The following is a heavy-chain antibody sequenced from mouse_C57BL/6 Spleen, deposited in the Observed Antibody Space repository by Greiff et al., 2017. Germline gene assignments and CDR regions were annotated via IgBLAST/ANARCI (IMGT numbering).Heavy chain of an antibody. CDR2: INPSTGGT. V-gene: IGHV1-42*01. CDR3: ARAIISTVVDGYFDV. Sequence: EVQLQQSGPELVKPGASVKISCKASGYSFTGYYMNWVKQSPEKSLEWIGEINPSTGGTTYNQKFKAKATLTVDKSSSTAYMQLKSLTSEDSAVYYCARAIISTVVDGYFDVWGTGTTVTVSS. CDR1: GYSFTGYY. D-gene: IGHD1-1*01. J-gene: IGHJ1*03.